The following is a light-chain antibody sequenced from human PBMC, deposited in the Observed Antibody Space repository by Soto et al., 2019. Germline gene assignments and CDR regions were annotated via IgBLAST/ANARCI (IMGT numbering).Light chain of an antibody. CDR2: GAS. J-gene: IGKJ4*01. CDR3: HQYGNSPLT. Sequence: EIVLAQSPGIVSLSPGERATLSCRASQTISGTSLAWYQQKPGQAPRLLIYGASSRATGIPDRFTGSGSATDFTLTISRLEPEDFGIYYCHQYGNSPLTFGGGTKVE. V-gene: IGKV3-20*01. CDR1: QTISGTS.